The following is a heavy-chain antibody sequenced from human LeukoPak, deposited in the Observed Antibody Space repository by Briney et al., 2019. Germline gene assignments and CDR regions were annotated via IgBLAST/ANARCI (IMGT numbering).Heavy chain of an antibody. J-gene: IGHJ5*02. CDR2: IYYSGST. CDR3: ARQQAVAGTGYWFDP. D-gene: IGHD6-19*01. Sequence: SETLSLTCTVSGGSISSSSYYWGWIRQPPGKGLEWIGSIYYSGSTYYNPSLKRRVTISVDTSKNQFSLKLSSVTAADTAVYYCARQQAVAGTGYWFDPWGQGTLVTVSS. CDR1: GGSISSSSYY. V-gene: IGHV4-39*01.